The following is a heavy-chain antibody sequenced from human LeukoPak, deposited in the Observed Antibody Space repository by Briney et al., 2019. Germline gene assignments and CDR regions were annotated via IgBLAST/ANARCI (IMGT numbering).Heavy chain of an antibody. D-gene: IGHD2-15*01. CDR3: ARRLVDSGASQVSDD. V-gene: IGHV4-34*01. CDR2: INDSGSV. J-gene: IGHJ4*02. Sequence: PSETLSLTCAVYSGSFSGYYWSWIRQPPGKGLEWIGEINDSGSVNCNPSLKNRVTLSVGTSKNQFSLRLGSVAAADTAVYYCARRLVDSGASQVSDDWGQGTLVTVSS. CDR1: SGSFSGYY.